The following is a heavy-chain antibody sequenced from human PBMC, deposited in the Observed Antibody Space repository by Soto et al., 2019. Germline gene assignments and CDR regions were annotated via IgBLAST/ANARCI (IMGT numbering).Heavy chain of an antibody. CDR2: INHSGST. V-gene: IGHV4-34*01. CDR3: ARRPVDTAFAY. J-gene: IGHJ4*02. Sequence: QVQLQQWGAGLLKPSETLSLTCAVYGGSFSGYYWSWIRQPPGKGLEWIGEINHSGSTNYNPSLKSRVTISVDTSKNQFSLKLSSVTAADTAVYYCARRPVDTAFAYWGEGTLVTVSS. D-gene: IGHD5-18*01. CDR1: GGSFSGYY.